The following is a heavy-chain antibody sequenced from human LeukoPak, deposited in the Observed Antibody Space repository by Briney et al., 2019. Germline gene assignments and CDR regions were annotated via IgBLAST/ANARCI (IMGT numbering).Heavy chain of an antibody. J-gene: IGHJ6*03. Sequence: PGGSLRLSCAASGFTFDDYTMHWVRQAPGEGLEWVSLISWDGGSTYYADSVKGRFTISRDNSKNSLYLQMNSLRTEDTALYYCAKDISSWQNPLGYYYYYMDVWGKGTTVTIAS. CDR1: GFTFDDYT. CDR2: ISWDGGST. V-gene: IGHV3-43*01. D-gene: IGHD6-13*01. CDR3: AKDISSWQNPLGYYYYYMDV.